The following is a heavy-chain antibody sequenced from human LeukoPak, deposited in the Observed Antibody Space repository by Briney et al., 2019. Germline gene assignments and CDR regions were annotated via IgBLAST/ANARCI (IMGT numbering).Heavy chain of an antibody. D-gene: IGHD3-3*01. CDR1: GFTFSSYG. Sequence: PGGSLRLSXAASGFTFSSYGMHWVRQAPGKGLEWVAFIRYDGSNKYYADSVKGRFTISRDNSKNTLYLQMNSLRAEDTAVYYCAKDRTSIFGVVIPFDYWGQGTLVTVSS. CDR2: IRYDGSNK. CDR3: AKDRTSIFGVVIPFDY. J-gene: IGHJ4*02. V-gene: IGHV3-30*02.